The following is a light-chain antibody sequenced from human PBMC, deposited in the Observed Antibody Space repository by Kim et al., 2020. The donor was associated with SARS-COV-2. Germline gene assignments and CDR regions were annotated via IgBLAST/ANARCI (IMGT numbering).Light chain of an antibody. CDR1: PSVSSN. Sequence: EIVMTQSPATLSVSPGERATLSCRASPSVSSNLAWYQQKPGQGPRVLIYDASTRVRGIPARFSGSGSGTEFTLTIDSLQSEDFAIYYCQQYKDWYTFGQGTKLEI. V-gene: IGKV3-15*01. CDR2: DAS. CDR3: QQYKDWYT. J-gene: IGKJ2*01.